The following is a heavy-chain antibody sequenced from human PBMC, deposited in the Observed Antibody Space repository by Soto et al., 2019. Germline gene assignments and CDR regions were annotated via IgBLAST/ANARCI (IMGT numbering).Heavy chain of an antibody. CDR2: IRSKTDGGTP. Sequence: GGCLRLSCAAAGFTFTNAWMNWVRQAPGKGLEWVGRIRSKTDGGTPDYAAPVKGRFTISRDDSKNTLYVQMNSLKNEDTAIYYCTTEKGYWGQGTQVTVSS. CDR1: GFTFTNAW. J-gene: IGHJ4*02. CDR3: TTEKGY. V-gene: IGHV3-15*07.